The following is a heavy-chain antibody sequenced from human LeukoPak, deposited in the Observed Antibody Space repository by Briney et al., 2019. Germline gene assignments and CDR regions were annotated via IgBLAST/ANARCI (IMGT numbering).Heavy chain of an antibody. J-gene: IGHJ4*02. D-gene: IGHD1-1*01. CDR3: AKLDGFYY. CDR2: ISPSGDYI. Sequence: GGSLRLSCAASRFTFNTQAMTWVRQAPGKGLEWVSSISPSGDYIYYADSVKGRFTFSRDNSKNTLYLQMSSLRAEDTAIYYCAKLDGFYYWGQGTLVTVSS. CDR1: RFTFNTQA. V-gene: IGHV3-23*01.